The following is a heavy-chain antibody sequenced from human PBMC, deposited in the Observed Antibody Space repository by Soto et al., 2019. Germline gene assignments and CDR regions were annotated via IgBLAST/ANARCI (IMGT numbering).Heavy chain of an antibody. CDR2: IYYSGST. J-gene: IGHJ3*02. D-gene: IGHD5-12*01. V-gene: IGHV4-30-4*01. CDR1: GGSISSGDYY. Sequence: PSETLSLTCTVSGGSISSGDYYWSWIRQPPGKGLEWIGYIYYSGSTYYNPSLKSRVTISVDTSKNQFSLKLSSVTAADTAVYYCARHGWPMTMATIGEHPFDIWGQGTMVTVSS. CDR3: ARHGWPMTMATIGEHPFDI.